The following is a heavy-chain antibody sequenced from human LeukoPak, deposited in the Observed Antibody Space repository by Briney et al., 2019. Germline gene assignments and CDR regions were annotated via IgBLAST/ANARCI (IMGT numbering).Heavy chain of an antibody. D-gene: IGHD2-15*01. CDR3: AKEGKYCSGGSCYPTYFDY. J-gene: IGHJ4*02. CDR1: GFTVSGDY. V-gene: IGHV3-53*01. Sequence: GGSLRLSCAVSGFTVSGDYMSWVRQAPGKGLEWVSVIYSGGATYYADSVKGRFTISRDNSKNTLYLQMNSLRAEDTAVYYCAKEGKYCSGGSCYPTYFDYWGQGTLVTVSS. CDR2: IYSGGAT.